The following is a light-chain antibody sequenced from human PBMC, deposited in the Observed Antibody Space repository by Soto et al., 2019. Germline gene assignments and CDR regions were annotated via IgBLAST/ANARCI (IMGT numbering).Light chain of an antibody. CDR1: QSISSW. J-gene: IGKJ4*01. V-gene: IGKV1-5*03. CDR2: KAS. Sequence: DIQMTQSPSTLSASVGDRVTTTCRASQSISSWLAWYQQKPGKAPKLLIYKASSLESGVPSRFSGSGSGTEFTLTISSLQPDDFAIYYCQQYKSFSLTFGGGTKVEIK. CDR3: QQYKSFSLT.